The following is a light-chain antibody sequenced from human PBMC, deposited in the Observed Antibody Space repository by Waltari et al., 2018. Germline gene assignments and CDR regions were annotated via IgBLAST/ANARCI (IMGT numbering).Light chain of an antibody. CDR3: SSYAGSNSHV. J-gene: IGLJ1*01. V-gene: IGLV2-8*01. CDR2: EAS. Sequence: QSALTQPPSASGSPGQSVTMSCTGTSSDVGGYKYVSWYQQHPGTVPKLIIYEASERPSGVPHRFSGSKSGNTASLTVSGLQAEDEADYYCSSYAGSNSHVFGTGTRVTVL. CDR1: SSDVGGYKY.